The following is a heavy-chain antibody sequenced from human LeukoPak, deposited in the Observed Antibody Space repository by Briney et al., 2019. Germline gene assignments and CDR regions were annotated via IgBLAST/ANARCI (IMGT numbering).Heavy chain of an antibody. Sequence: SGPTLVNPTQTLTLTCTFSGFSLSTSGVGVGWIRQPPGKALEWLALIYWNDDKRYSPSLKSRLTITKDTSKNQVVLTMTNMDPVDTATYYCAHIPTVTTPDEYYFDYWGQGTLVTVSS. CDR1: GFSLSTSGVG. D-gene: IGHD4-17*01. V-gene: IGHV2-5*01. CDR3: AHIPTVTTPDEYYFDY. J-gene: IGHJ4*02. CDR2: IYWNDDK.